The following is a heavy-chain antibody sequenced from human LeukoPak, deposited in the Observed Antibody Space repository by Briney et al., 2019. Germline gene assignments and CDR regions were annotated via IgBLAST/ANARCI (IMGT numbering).Heavy chain of an antibody. Sequence: SETLSLTCTVSGGSISSSSYYWGWIRQPPGKGLEWIGSIYYSGSTYYNPSLKSRVTISVDTSKNQFSLKLSSVTAADTAIYYCATGTGHYYYYYYMDVWGKGTTVTVSS. V-gene: IGHV4-39*01. J-gene: IGHJ6*03. D-gene: IGHD1-1*01. CDR1: GGSISSSSYY. CDR3: ATGTGHYYYYYYMDV. CDR2: IYYSGST.